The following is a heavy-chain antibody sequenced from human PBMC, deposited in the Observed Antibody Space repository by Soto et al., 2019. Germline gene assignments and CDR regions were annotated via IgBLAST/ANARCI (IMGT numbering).Heavy chain of an antibody. J-gene: IGHJ5*02. CDR1: GYTFTDYD. CDR2: MNPNSGET. D-gene: IGHD2-15*01. Sequence: QEQLVQSGAEVKKPGASVKVSCKTSGYTFTDYDINWVRQATGQGLEWIEWMNPNSGETGYAQKFQGRVTMTRSASLSTAYLELSSLRSEDTAVYYCARVAVAARPRWYNWFDPWGQGTLVTVSS. V-gene: IGHV1-8*01. CDR3: ARVAVAARPRWYNWFDP.